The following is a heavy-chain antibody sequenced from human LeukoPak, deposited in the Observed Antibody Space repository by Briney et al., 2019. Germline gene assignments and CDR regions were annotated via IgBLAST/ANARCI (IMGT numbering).Heavy chain of an antibody. CDR3: AKSAGGFWEVLVLLFGPFDY. CDR2: ISGSGGST. Sequence: GGSLRLSCAASGFTFSTYVMIWVRQAPGKGLEWVSVISGSGGSTTYADSVKGRFTISRDNSNNTLYLQMNSLRAEDTAVYYCAKSAGGFWEVLVLLFGPFDYWGQGILVTVSS. J-gene: IGHJ4*02. D-gene: IGHD2-8*01. V-gene: IGHV3-23*01. CDR1: GFTFSTYV.